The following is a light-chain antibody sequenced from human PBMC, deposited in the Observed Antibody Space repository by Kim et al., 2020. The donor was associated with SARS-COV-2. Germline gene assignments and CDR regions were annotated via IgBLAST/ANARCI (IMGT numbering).Light chain of an antibody. CDR1: QSLRSGY. J-gene: IGKJ4*01. CDR3: QQYGDSPS. Sequence: LSPGEGATLTCRSSQSLRSGYLAWYQHKPGQAPSLLIYGASTRATGIPDRFSASGSGTDFTLTISRLEPEDFAVYYCQQYGDSPSFGGGTKVEIK. V-gene: IGKV3-20*01. CDR2: GAS.